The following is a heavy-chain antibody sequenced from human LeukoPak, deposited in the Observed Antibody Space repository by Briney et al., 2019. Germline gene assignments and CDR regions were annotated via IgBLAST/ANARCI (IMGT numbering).Heavy chain of an antibody. J-gene: IGHJ4*02. CDR2: ITESSGST. CDR1: GSTLGSYT. Sequence: PGGSLTLSCAASGSTLGSYTMSWVRQAPGEGREWVSFITESSGSTYYADSVKGRFTISRDNSKNALYLQVNSLRAEDTAVYYCAKVQRLTTGYWGQGTLVTVSS. CDR3: AKVQRLTTGY. D-gene: IGHD4-17*01. V-gene: IGHV3-23*01.